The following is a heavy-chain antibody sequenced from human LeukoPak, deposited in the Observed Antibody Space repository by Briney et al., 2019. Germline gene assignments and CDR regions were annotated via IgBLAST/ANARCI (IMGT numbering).Heavy chain of an antibody. CDR1: GFTFSDYY. CDR3: ARSHQLSY. J-gene: IGHJ4*02. D-gene: IGHD1-1*01. Sequence: GGSLRLSCVASGFTFSDYYMSWIRQAPGKGLEWVSYISSSSSSSTSSKNYADSVRGRFTISRDTAKNSLYLQMNSLRAEDTAVYYCARSHQLSYWGQGTLVTVSS. CDR2: ISSSSSSSTSSK. V-gene: IGHV3-11*03.